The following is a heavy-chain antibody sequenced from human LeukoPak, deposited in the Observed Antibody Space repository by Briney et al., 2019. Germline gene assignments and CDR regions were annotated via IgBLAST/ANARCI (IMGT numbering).Heavy chain of an antibody. Sequence: ASVKVSCKASGYTFTSYGISWVRQAPGQGLEWMGWISAYNGNTNYAQKLQGRVTMTTDTSTSTAYMELRSLRSDDTAVYYCARDLRGYCSSTSCYLPGLFDYWGQGTLVTVSS. D-gene: IGHD2-2*01. CDR1: GYTFTSYG. CDR2: ISAYNGNT. CDR3: ARDLRGYCSSTSCYLPGLFDY. J-gene: IGHJ4*02. V-gene: IGHV1-18*01.